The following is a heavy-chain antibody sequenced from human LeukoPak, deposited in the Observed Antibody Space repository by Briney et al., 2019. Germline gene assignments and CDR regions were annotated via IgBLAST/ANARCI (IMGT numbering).Heavy chain of an antibody. Sequence: SETLSLTCTVSGGSISSTTHYWSWIRQPPGKGLEWIGSMHYSGIIYYNPSLKSRVTISVDTSKNQFSLKLSSVTAADTAVYYCATLGGYTSSWAFDYWGQGTLVTVSS. CDR2: MHYSGII. CDR3: ATLGGYTSSWAFDY. CDR1: GGSISSTTHY. J-gene: IGHJ4*02. D-gene: IGHD6-13*01. V-gene: IGHV4-39*07.